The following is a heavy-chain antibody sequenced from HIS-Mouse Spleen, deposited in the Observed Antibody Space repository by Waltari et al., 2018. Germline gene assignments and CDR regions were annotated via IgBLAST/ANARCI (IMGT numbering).Heavy chain of an antibody. CDR2: ISYDGSNK. V-gene: IGHV3-30*18. CDR1: GVTFSSHG. Sequence: QVQLVESGGGVVQPGRSLRLSCAASGVTFSSHGMHWVRQAPGKGLEWVAVISYDGSNKYYADSVKGRFTISRDNSKNTLYLQMNSLRAEDTAVYYCAKASSGWLDYWGQGTLVTVSS. J-gene: IGHJ4*02. D-gene: IGHD6-19*01. CDR3: AKASSGWLDY.